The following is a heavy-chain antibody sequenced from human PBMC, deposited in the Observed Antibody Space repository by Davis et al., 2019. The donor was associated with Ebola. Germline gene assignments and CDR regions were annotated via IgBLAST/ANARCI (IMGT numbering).Heavy chain of an antibody. V-gene: IGHV4-59*08. CDR1: NGSLSGFF. J-gene: IGHJ4*02. CDR3: ARAEGSGWYHKF. CDR2: IYYSGST. D-gene: IGHD6-19*01. Sequence: GSLRLSCGVYNGSLSGFFWSWIRQPPGKGLEWIGYIYYSGSTNYNPSLKSRVTISVDTSKNQFSLKLSSVTAADTAVYYCARAEGSGWYHKFWGQGNLVTVSS.